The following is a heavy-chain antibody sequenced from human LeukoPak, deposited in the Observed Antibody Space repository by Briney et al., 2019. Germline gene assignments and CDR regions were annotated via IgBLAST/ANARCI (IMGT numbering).Heavy chain of an antibody. CDR3: AKDHGSLGSGLN. Sequence: GGSLRLSRAASGFTFSSYEMNWVRQAPGKGLEWVSYISSSGSTIYYADSVKGRFTISRDNSKNTLYLQMNSLRAEDTAVYYCAKDHGSLGSGLNWGQGTLVTVSS. V-gene: IGHV3-48*03. J-gene: IGHJ4*02. D-gene: IGHD3-10*01. CDR1: GFTFSSYE. CDR2: ISSSGSTI.